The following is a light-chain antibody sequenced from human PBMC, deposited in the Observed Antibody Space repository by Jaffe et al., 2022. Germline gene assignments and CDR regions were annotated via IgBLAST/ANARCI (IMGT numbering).Light chain of an antibody. CDR1: SGDVGNYNY. Sequence: QSALTQPRSVSGSPGQSVTISCTGTSGDVGNYNYVSWYQHHPGKAPKFMIYDVDKRPSGVPDRFSGSKSGNTASLTVSGLQAEDEADYYCCSYAGTYTWVFGGGTKLTVL. CDR3: CSYAGTYTWV. CDR2: DVD. J-gene: IGLJ3*02. V-gene: IGLV2-11*01.